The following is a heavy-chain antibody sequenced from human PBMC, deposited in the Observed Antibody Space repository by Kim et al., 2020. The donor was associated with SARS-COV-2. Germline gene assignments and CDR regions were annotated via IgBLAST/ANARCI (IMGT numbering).Heavy chain of an antibody. V-gene: IGHV1-2*02. D-gene: IGHD6-6*01. CDR3: ANGLPSAPSDY. J-gene: IGHJ4*02. CDR2: T. Sequence: TNYAQKFQGRVTMTRDTSISTAYMGLSRLRSDDTAVYYCANGLPSAPSDYWGQGTLVTVSS.